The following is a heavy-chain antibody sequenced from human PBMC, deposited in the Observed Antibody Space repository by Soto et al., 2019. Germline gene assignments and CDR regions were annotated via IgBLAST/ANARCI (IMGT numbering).Heavy chain of an antibody. CDR1: GMTFDNFA. D-gene: IGHD2-2*01. CDR3: VKGGYCTSPSCPLAGRGTFDI. V-gene: IGHV3-9*01. Sequence: EMQLVESGGGLVQPGRSLRLSCAASGMTFDNFAMHWVRHAPGKGLEWVYGISGTSANLDYVDSVKGRFTISRDNAKNSLYLQMNSLRPEDTAFYYCVKGGYCTSPSCPLAGRGTFDIWGHGTAVTVSS. J-gene: IGHJ3*02. CDR2: ISGTSANL.